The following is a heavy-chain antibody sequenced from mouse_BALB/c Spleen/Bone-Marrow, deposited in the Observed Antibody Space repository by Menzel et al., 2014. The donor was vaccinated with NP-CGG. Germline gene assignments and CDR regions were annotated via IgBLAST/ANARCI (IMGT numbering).Heavy chain of an antibody. D-gene: IGHD1-1*01. CDR1: GFSLSRYS. J-gene: IGHJ1*01. Sequence: VKLMESGPGLVAPSQSLSITCTVSGFSLSRYSVHWVRQPPGKGLEWLGMIWGGGSTDYNSALKSRLGISKDNSKSQVFLKMNSLQTDDTAMYYCARVVATDWYFDVWGAGTTVTVSS. V-gene: IGHV2-6-4*01. CDR3: ARVVATDWYFDV. CDR2: IWGGGST.